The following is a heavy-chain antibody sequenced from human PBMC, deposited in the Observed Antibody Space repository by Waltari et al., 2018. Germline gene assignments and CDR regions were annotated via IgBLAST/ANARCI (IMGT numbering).Heavy chain of an antibody. CDR2: IYYSGST. V-gene: IGHV4-59*01. CDR1: GGSISRYY. Sequence: QVQLQESGPGLVKPSETLSLTCTVPGGSISRYYWSWIRQPPGKGLEWIGYIYYSGSTNYNPSLKSRVTISVDTSKNQFSLKLSSVTAADTAVYYCARVRNSGSYPEWFDPWGQGTLVTVSS. CDR3: ARVRNSGSYPEWFDP. D-gene: IGHD1-26*01. J-gene: IGHJ5*02.